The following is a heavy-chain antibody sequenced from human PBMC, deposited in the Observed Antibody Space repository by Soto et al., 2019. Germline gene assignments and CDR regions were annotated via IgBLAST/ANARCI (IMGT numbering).Heavy chain of an antibody. J-gene: IGHJ2*01. V-gene: IGHV1-69*14. CDR3: ASSPPNTVTMYSRFFDL. D-gene: IGHD4-17*01. CDR2: IIPIFGTA. CDR1: GGTFSSYA. Sequence: QVQLVQSGAEGKKPGSSVKVSCKTAGGTFSSYAINWLRQAPGQGLEWRGGIIPIFGTANYAQKFQGRITITADKYTNTAYMELRSLRSDDTALYYWASSPPNTVTMYSRFFDLWGRGNLVTVSS.